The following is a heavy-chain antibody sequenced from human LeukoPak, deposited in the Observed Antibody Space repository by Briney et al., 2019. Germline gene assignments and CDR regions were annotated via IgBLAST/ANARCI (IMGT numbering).Heavy chain of an antibody. CDR1: GFTFSSYA. CDR2: ISSNGGST. CDR3: ARGPYCSSTSCPMYY. V-gene: IGHV3-64*01. D-gene: IGHD2-2*01. Sequence: PGGSLRLSCAASGFTFSSYAMHWVRQAPGKGLEYVSAISSNGGSTYYANSVKGRFTISRDNSKNTLYLQMGSLRAEDMAVYYCARGPYCSSTSCPMYYWGQGTLVTVSS. J-gene: IGHJ4*02.